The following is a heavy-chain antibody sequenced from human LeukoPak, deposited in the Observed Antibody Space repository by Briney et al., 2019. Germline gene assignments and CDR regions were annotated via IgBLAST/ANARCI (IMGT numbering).Heavy chain of an antibody. Sequence: SQTLSLTCTVSGGSISSGGYYWSWIRQHPGKGLEWIGYIYYSGSTYYNPSLESRVTISVDTSKNQFSLKLSSVTAADTAVYYCARVLDILTGPNPINWFDPWGQGTLVTVSS. J-gene: IGHJ5*02. CDR1: GGSISSGGYY. V-gene: IGHV4-31*03. CDR2: IYYSGST. D-gene: IGHD3-9*01. CDR3: ARVLDILTGPNPINWFDP.